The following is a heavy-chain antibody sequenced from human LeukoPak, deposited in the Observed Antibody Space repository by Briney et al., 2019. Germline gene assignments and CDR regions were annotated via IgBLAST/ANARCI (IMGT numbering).Heavy chain of an antibody. Sequence: PGGSLRLSCAASGFTFSSYGMHWVRQAPGKGLEWVAIIWYDGSNNYYADSVKGRFTISRDNSKNTLSLQMNSLRAEDTAVYYCARESIAVAGCFDSWGQGTLVTVSS. CDR3: ARESIAVAGCFDS. J-gene: IGHJ4*02. CDR1: GFTFSSYG. CDR2: IWYDGSNN. V-gene: IGHV3-33*01. D-gene: IGHD6-19*01.